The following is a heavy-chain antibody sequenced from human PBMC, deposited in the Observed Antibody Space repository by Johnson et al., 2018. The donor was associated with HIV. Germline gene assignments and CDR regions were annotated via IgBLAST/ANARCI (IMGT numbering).Heavy chain of an antibody. D-gene: IGHD2-15*01. Sequence: VQLVESGGGLIKPGGSLRLSCAASGFTFSNAWMSWVRQGPGQGLEWVGRIKSKTEGGTTDYAAPVKGSFTISRDDSKNTLFLQLNSLKIEDTATYYWTTAGSGGSAHAFDIWGQGTRVTVSS. CDR3: TTAGSGGSAHAFDI. V-gene: IGHV3-15*01. CDR2: IKSKTEGGTT. J-gene: IGHJ3*02. CDR1: GFTFSNAW.